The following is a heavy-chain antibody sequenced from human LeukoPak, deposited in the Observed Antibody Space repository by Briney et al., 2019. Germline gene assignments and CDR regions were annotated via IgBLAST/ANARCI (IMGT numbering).Heavy chain of an antibody. J-gene: IGHJ4*02. V-gene: IGHV4-38-2*01. Sequence: SETLSLTCAVSDYSISSGYYWGWIRQPPGKGLEWIASIYHSGSTYYNPSLKSRVTISVDTSKNQFSLKLSSVTAADTAVYYCARMGDSSGYYYGTLDYWGQGTLVTVSS. D-gene: IGHD3-22*01. CDR3: ARMGDSSGYYYGTLDY. CDR2: IYHSGST. CDR1: DYSISSGYY.